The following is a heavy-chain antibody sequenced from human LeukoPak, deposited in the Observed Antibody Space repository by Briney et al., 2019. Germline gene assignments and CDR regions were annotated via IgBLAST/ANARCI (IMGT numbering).Heavy chain of an antibody. CDR2: ISSSNSYI. J-gene: IGHJ5*02. CDR1: GFTFSGYS. CDR3: AIAQGVDGVDL. D-gene: IGHD2-8*01. V-gene: IGHV3-21*01. Sequence: GGSLRLSCAASGFTFSGYSMNWVRQAPGKGLEWVSSISSSNSYIYYADSVKGRFTVSRDNAKNSLYLQMNSLRAEDTAVYYCAIAQGVDGVDLWGQGTLVTVSS.